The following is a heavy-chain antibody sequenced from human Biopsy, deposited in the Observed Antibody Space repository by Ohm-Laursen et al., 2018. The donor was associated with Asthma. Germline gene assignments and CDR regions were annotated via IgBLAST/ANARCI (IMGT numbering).Heavy chain of an antibody. Sequence: SETLSLTCIVSGDAMSTSGSYWGWIRQSPGKGLEWIGSIYYSGRTYYNPSLESRVTISAATSKNHFSLKVTSVTAADTAVYYCARAVSSSSYWYFDLRGRGDLVTVSS. V-gene: IGHV4-39*02. D-gene: IGHD6-6*01. CDR2: IYYSGRT. J-gene: IGHJ2*01. CDR3: ARAVSSSSYWYFDL. CDR1: GDAMSTSGSY.